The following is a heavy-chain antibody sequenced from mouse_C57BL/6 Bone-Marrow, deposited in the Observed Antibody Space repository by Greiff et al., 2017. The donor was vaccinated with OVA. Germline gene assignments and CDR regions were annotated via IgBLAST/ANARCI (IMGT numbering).Heavy chain of an antibody. J-gene: IGHJ2*01. CDR1: GYTFTSYW. V-gene: IGHV1-64*01. CDR3: AIYYDYDY. D-gene: IGHD2-4*01. Sequence: VQLQQSGAELVKPGASVKLPCKASGYTFTSYWMHWVKQRPGQGLEWIGMIHPNSGSTNYNEKFKSKATLTVDKSSSTAYMQLSSLTSEDSAVYYCAIYYDYDYWGQGTTLTVSS. CDR2: IHPNSGST.